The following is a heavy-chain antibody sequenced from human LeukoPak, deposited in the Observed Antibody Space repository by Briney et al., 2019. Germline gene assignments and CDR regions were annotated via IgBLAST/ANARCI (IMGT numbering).Heavy chain of an antibody. D-gene: IGHD4-17*01. CDR1: GLTVSSNY. CDR2: ISGLSGRT. J-gene: IGHJ4*01. Sequence: GGSLRLSCAASGLTVSSNYMSWVRQAPGKGLEWVSSISGLSGRTYYADSVKGRVTISRDNSKNALSLQMNSLRAEDTAVYYCAKDFGDFFPPLFDSWGHGTLVTVSS. V-gene: IGHV3-23*01. CDR3: AKDFGDFFPPLFDS.